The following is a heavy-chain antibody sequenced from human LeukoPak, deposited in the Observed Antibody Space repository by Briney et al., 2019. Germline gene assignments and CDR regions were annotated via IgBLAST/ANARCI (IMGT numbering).Heavy chain of an antibody. V-gene: IGHV3-23*01. D-gene: IGHD2-15*01. CDR1: GFTFSSYA. CDR3: TKGKAYCSGGSCYELDY. J-gene: IGHJ4*02. CDR2: ISGSGGST. Sequence: WGSLRLSGAASGFTFSSYAMSWVRQDPGKGLEWVSAISGSGGSTYYADSVKGRFTISRDNSKNTLYLQMNSLRAEDTAVYYCTKGKAYCSGGSCYELDYWGQGTLVTVSS.